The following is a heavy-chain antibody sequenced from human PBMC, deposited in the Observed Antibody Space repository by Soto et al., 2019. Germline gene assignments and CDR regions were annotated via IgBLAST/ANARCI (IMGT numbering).Heavy chain of an antibody. Sequence: QVQLEKSGAEVKRPGSSVKVSCTTSGGNFNTYPIISVRQAPGHRLEWMGKIIPIFGTPDYAQKCQDRVTINADEDTTTVYMELRSLKSDDSAVYYGARDSRLWGSTGWKRENLFDIWGQGTMVTVSS. D-gene: IGHD3-16*01. CDR3: ARDSRLWGSTGWKRENLFDI. J-gene: IGHJ3*02. CDR2: IIPIFGTP. V-gene: IGHV1-69*18. CDR1: GGNFNTYP.